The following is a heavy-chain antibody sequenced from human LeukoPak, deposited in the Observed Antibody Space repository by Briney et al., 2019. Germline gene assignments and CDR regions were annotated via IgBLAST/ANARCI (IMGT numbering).Heavy chain of an antibody. CDR3: ADPFADVFDT. Sequence: PGGSLRLSCAASGFTSSRYWMHWVRQAPGKGLVWVSHINSDGSSTSYADSEKGRFTISRDNAKSTLYLQMGSLRAEDTALYYCADPFADVFDTWGQGTMVTVSS. CDR1: GFTSSRYW. D-gene: IGHD3-3*02. J-gene: IGHJ3*02. CDR2: INSDGSST. V-gene: IGHV3-74*01.